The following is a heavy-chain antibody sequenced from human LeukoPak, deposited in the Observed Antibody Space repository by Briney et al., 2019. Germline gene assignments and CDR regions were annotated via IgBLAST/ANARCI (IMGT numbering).Heavy chain of an antibody. Sequence: SETLSLTCTVSGASISTYYWSWIRQPAGKGLEWIGRISASGSTNYNPSLKSRVTISVDTSKNQFSLKLSSVTAADTAVYYCARRRGSYLDYWGQGTLVTVSS. V-gene: IGHV4-4*07. D-gene: IGHD3-16*01. J-gene: IGHJ4*02. CDR3: ARRRGSYLDY. CDR2: ISASGST. CDR1: GASISTYY.